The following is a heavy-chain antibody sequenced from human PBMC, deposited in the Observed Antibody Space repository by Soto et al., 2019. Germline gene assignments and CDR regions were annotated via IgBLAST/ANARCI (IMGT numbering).Heavy chain of an antibody. J-gene: IGHJ5*02. CDR3: ASALAKLGIYP. Sequence: PENLCVTCAVSGGSISSSNWCSWVRQPPGKGLEWIEEIFHSGSTNYNPSLKSRVTISVDKSKNQFSLKLSSVTAADTAVYYCASALAKLGIYPWGQCTVVTAS. CDR2: IFHSGST. CDR1: GGSISSSNW. V-gene: IGHV4-4*03. D-gene: IGHD3-3*02.